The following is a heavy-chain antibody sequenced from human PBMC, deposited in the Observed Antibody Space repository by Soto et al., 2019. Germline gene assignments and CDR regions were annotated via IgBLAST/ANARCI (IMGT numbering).Heavy chain of an antibody. Sequence: GGSLRLSCAASGFTFSNAWMSWVRQAPGKGLEWVGRIKSKTDGGTTDYAAPVKGRFTISRDDSKNTLYLQMNSLKTEDTAVYYCTTDNLSGWSYAFDIWGQGTMVTVSS. CDR1: GFTFSNAW. CDR2: IKSKTDGGTT. V-gene: IGHV3-15*01. J-gene: IGHJ3*02. D-gene: IGHD6-19*01. CDR3: TTDNLSGWSYAFDI.